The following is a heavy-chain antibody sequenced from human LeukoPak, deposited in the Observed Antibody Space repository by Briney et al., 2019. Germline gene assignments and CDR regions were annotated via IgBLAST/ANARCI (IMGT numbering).Heavy chain of an antibody. D-gene: IGHD5-12*01. Sequence: GGSLRLSCAASGIIFSNYAMHWARQAPGKGLEWVTVISYDGSSKYYADSVKGRFTIFRDNSKNTLDLQMNSLRAEDTAMYYCARGPAVYSGYDTWYLDLWGRGTLVTVSS. J-gene: IGHJ2*01. CDR2: ISYDGSSK. CDR1: GIIFSNYA. V-gene: IGHV3-30*04. CDR3: ARGPAVYSGYDTWYLDL.